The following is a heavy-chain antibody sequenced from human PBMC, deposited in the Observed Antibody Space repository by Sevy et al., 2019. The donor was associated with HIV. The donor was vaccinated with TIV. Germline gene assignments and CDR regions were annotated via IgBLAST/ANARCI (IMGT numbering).Heavy chain of an antibody. Sequence: GGSLRLSCAASGFNVINQYMSWVRQAPGKGLECVSTLYGNDNTDYADSVKGRFTISRDNSKNKLSLKMNSLRAEDTAVYYCTTERHNRFQWWGRGTLVTVSS. CDR2: LYGNDNT. J-gene: IGHJ4*02. D-gene: IGHD6-19*01. CDR1: GFNVINQY. V-gene: IGHV3-53*01. CDR3: TTERHNRFQW.